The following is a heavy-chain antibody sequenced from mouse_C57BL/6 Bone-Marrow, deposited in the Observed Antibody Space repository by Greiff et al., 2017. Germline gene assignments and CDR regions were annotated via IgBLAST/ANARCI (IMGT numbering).Heavy chain of an antibody. CDR2: IDPETGGT. CDR1: GYTFTDYE. J-gene: IGHJ3*01. Sequence: QVQLQQSGAELVRPGASVTLSCKASGYTFTDYEMHWVKQTPVHGLEWIGAIDPETGGTAYNQKFKGKAILTADKASSTAYMELRSLTSEDSAVYYCTRRDHGNVEGFAYWGQGTLVTVSA. CDR3: TRRDHGNVEGFAY. D-gene: IGHD2-1*01. V-gene: IGHV1-15*01.